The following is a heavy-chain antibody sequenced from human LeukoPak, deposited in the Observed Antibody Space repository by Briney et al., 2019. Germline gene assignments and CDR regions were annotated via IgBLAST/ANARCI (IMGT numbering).Heavy chain of an antibody. V-gene: IGHV3-23*01. J-gene: IGHJ4*02. D-gene: IGHD2-15*01. Sequence: GGSLRLFCAASGFTHNNYAIPWVSQASAKALEGVSDIRCSGGRTSSADYVKGRFTSTRDNSKNTLYLQMNSLRAEDTAVYYCAKGSCSGGTCYCQLAYWGQGTLVTVSS. CDR1: GFTHNNYA. CDR3: AKGSCSGGTCYCQLAY. CDR2: IRCSGGRT.